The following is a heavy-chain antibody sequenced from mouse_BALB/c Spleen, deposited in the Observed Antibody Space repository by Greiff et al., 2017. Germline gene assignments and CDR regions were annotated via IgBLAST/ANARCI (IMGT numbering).Heavy chain of an antibody. J-gene: IGHJ3*01. CDR3: ARNYYGGSYVWFAY. D-gene: IGHD1-1*01. CDR1: GYSITSDYA. CDR2: ISYSGST. V-gene: IGHV3-2*02. Sequence: EVHLVESGPGLVKPSQSLSLTCTVTGYSITSDYAWNWIRQFPGNKLEWMGYISYSGSTSYNPSLKSRISITRDTSKNQFFLQLNSVTTEDTATYYCARNYYGGSYVWFAYWGQGTLVTVSA.